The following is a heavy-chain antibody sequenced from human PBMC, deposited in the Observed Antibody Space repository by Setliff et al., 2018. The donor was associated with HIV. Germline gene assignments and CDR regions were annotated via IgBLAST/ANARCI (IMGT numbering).Heavy chain of an antibody. Sequence: PSETLSLTCTVSGGSISTYYWSWIRQPPGKGLEWIGYIYYSGSSNHNPSLKSRVTISVDTSKNQFSLKLSSVTAADTAVYYCARVGSGSYYYDYWGQGAMVTVSS. J-gene: IGHJ4*02. CDR3: ARVGSGSYYYDY. V-gene: IGHV4-59*01. CDR1: GGSISTYY. CDR2: IYYSGSS. D-gene: IGHD3-10*01.